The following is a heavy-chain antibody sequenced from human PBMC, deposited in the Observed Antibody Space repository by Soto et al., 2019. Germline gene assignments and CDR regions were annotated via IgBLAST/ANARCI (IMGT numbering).Heavy chain of an antibody. D-gene: IGHD6-13*01. J-gene: IGHJ5*02. V-gene: IGHV1-8*01. CDR1: GYTLTGYD. Sequence: ASVKVSCKASGYTLTGYDINWVRQATGQGLEWMGWMNPNSGNTGYAQKFQGRVTMTRNTSISTAYMELSSLRSEDTAVYYCARGDWDSSSWYSDREHNWFDPWGQGNLVTVSS. CDR3: ARGDWDSSSWYSDREHNWFDP. CDR2: MNPNSGNT.